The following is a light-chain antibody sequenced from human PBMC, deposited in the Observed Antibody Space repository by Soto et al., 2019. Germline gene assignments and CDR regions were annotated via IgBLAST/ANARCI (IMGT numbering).Light chain of an antibody. CDR3: SSYTSSSAYV. CDR2: EVS. V-gene: IGLV2-14*01. J-gene: IGLJ1*01. Sequence: QSGLTQHASVLGSPEKTITTSCTGTCSDVAGYLYASLYQQHRGKAPKLNIYEVSNRPSGVSNRFSGSKSGNTASLTISGLQDEDEADYYYSSYTSSSAYVFGTRTKVTVL. CDR1: CSDVAGYLY.